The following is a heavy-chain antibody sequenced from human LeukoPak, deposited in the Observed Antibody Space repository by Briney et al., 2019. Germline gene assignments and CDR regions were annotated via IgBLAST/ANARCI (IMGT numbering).Heavy chain of an antibody. V-gene: IGHV4-61*05. Sequence: SETLSLTCTVSGDSISSSTYYWGWIRQPPGKGLEWIGYIYYSGTTNYNPSLKSRVTISVDTSKNQFSLKLSSVTAADTAVYYCARRGSGTYFLDYWGQGTLVTVSS. CDR3: ARRGSGTYFLDY. D-gene: IGHD1-26*01. CDR1: GDSISSSTYY. CDR2: IYYSGTT. J-gene: IGHJ4*02.